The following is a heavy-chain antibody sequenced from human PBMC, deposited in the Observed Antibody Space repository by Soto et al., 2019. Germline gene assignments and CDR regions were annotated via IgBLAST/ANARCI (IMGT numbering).Heavy chain of an antibody. Sequence: GGSLRLSCAASGFTFSSYAMSWVRQAPGKGLEWVSAISGSGGSTYYADSVKGRFTISRDNSKNTLYLQMNSLRAEDTAVYYCARDSILRFLEWSAFDIWGQGRMVTVSS. CDR3: ARDSILRFLEWSAFDI. J-gene: IGHJ3*02. V-gene: IGHV3-23*01. CDR2: ISGSGGST. D-gene: IGHD3-3*01. CDR1: GFTFSSYA.